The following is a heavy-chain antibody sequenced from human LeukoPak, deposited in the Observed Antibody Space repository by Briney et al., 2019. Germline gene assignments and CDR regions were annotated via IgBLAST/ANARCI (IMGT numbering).Heavy chain of an antibody. V-gene: IGHV1-18*01. CDR1: GYTFTSYG. J-gene: IGHJ3*02. Sequence: ASVKVSCKASGYTFTSYGISWVRQAPGQGLEWMGWISAYNGNTNYAQKLQGRVTMTTDTSTSTAYMELRSLRSDDTAVYYCARDQWLAAVGGLNAFDIWGQGTMVTVSS. CDR3: ARDQWLAAVGGLNAFDI. D-gene: IGHD6-13*01. CDR2: ISAYNGNT.